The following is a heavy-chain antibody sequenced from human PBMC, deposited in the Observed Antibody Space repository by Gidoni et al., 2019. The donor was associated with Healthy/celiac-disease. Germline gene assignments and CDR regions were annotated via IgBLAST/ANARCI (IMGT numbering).Heavy chain of an antibody. CDR2: IKSKTDGGTT. CDR1: GFTFSNAW. D-gene: IGHD2-2*01. CDR3: TTGSRPRSSTASYYYYMDV. Sequence: EVQLVESGGGLVKPGGSLRLSCAASGFTFSNAWMSWVRQAPGKGLEWVGRIKSKTDGGTTDYAAPVKGRFTISRDDSKNTLYLQMNSLKTEDTAVYYCTTGSRPRSSTASYYYYMDVWGKGTTVTVSS. J-gene: IGHJ6*03. V-gene: IGHV3-15*01.